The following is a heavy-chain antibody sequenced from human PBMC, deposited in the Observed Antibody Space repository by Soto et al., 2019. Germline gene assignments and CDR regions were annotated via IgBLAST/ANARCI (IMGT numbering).Heavy chain of an antibody. Sequence: SVKVSCKASGGTFSSYAISWVRQAPGQGLEWMGGIIPIFGTANYAQKFQGRVTITADESTSTAYMELSSLRSEDTAVYYCARDRRWLQYSFDYWGQGTLVTVSS. D-gene: IGHD5-12*01. CDR1: GGTFSSYA. CDR2: IIPIFGTA. CDR3: ARDRRWLQYSFDY. J-gene: IGHJ4*02. V-gene: IGHV1-69*13.